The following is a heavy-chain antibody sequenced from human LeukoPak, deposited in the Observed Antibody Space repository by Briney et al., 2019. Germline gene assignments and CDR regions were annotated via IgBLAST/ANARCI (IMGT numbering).Heavy chain of an antibody. J-gene: IGHJ4*02. CDR3: ARSVLENSMIDS. V-gene: IGHV3-30*03. CDR2: ISNDGTTR. D-gene: IGHD3-3*01. CDR1: GFTFSTYD. Sequence: GGSLRLSCAASGFTFSTYDMHWVRQAPGKGLEWVAVISNDGTTRYYVDSVRGRFTISRENSEKTLFLQMNSLRSEDTAVYYCARSVLENSMIDSWGQGTLVTVSS.